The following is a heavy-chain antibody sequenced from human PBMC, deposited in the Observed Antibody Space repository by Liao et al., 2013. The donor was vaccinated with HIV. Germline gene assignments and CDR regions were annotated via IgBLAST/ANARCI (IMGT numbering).Heavy chain of an antibody. CDR2: IHYSGIT. CDR1: GDSVSGGTYY. D-gene: IGHD3-22*01. V-gene: IGHV4-39*07. Sequence: QLQLQASGPGLVKPSETLSLTCSVFGDSVSGGTYYWGWIRQSPGKGLEGLASIHYSGITYYNPPVKSRVTISLDTPKNEFSLKLNSVTAADTAVYYCASHSSSGYWLQVDNWGQGTLVTVSA. CDR3: ASHSSSGYWLQVDN. J-gene: IGHJ4*02.